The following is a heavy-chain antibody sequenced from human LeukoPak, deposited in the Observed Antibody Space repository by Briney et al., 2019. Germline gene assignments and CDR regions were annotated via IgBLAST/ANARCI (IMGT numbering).Heavy chain of an antibody. CDR3: AKGEQWLVKDLIDY. Sequence: PGGSLRLSCAASGFTFSSYWMNWVRQAPGKGLEWVSAISGSGGSTYYADSVKGRFTISRDNSKNTLYLQMNSLRAEDTAVYYCAKGEQWLVKDLIDYWGQGTLVTVSS. CDR2: ISGSGGST. V-gene: IGHV3-23*01. J-gene: IGHJ4*02. D-gene: IGHD6-19*01. CDR1: GFTFSSYW.